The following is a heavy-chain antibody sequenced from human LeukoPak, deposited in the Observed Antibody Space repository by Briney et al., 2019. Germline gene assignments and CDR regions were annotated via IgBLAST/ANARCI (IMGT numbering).Heavy chain of an antibody. D-gene: IGHD2-15*01. J-gene: IGHJ6*02. V-gene: IGHV3-74*01. CDR3: ASSPLGYCSGGSCYYGMDV. CDR1: GFTFSSYW. CDR2: INSDGSST. Sequence: GGSLRLSCAASGFTFSSYWMHWVRQAPGKGLVWVSRINSDGSSTSYADSVKGRFTISRDNAKNSLYLQMNSLRAEDTAVYYCASSPLGYCSGGSCYYGMDVWGQGTTVTVSS.